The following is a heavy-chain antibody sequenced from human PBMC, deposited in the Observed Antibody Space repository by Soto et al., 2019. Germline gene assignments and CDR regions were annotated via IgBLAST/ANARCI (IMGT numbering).Heavy chain of an antibody. CDR1: GFTFSSYG. Sequence: GGSLRLSCAASGFTFSSYGMHWVRQAPGKGLEWVAVIWYDGSNKYYADSVKGRFTISRDNSKNTLYLQMNSLRAEDTAVYYCARDRTAMVYSGAFDIWGQGTMVTVSS. J-gene: IGHJ3*02. CDR2: IWYDGSNK. V-gene: IGHV3-33*01. CDR3: ARDRTAMVYSGAFDI. D-gene: IGHD5-18*01.